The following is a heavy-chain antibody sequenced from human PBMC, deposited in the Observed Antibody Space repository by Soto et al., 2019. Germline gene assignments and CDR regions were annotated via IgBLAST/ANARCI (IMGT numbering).Heavy chain of an antibody. Sequence: QVQLQESGPGLVKPSETLSLTCTVFGGSISSYYWSWIRQPPGKGLEWIGYIYYSGSTNYNPSLKSRVTISVDTSKNQFSLKLSSVTAADTAVYYCASGDYYQLGYWGQGTLVTVSS. J-gene: IGHJ4*02. D-gene: IGHD3-22*01. CDR1: GGSISSYY. CDR3: ASGDYYQLGY. V-gene: IGHV4-59*01. CDR2: IYYSGST.